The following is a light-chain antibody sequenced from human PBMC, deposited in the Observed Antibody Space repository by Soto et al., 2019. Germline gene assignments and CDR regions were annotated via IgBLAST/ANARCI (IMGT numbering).Light chain of an antibody. CDR3: QQYKDNPWT. J-gene: IGKJ1*01. Sequence: DIQMTQSPSTLSASVGDRVTFACRASQNIVDWLAWYQQKPGKAPKLLIYKASNLESGVPSRFGGSGSGSEFTLNISNLQHDDFATYYCQQYKDNPWTFGQGTRVEIK. CDR2: KAS. V-gene: IGKV1-5*03. CDR1: QNIVDW.